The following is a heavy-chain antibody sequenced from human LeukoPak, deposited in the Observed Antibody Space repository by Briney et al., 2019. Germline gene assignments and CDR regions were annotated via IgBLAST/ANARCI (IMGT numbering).Heavy chain of an antibody. Sequence: SETLSLTCTVSGGSISRDYWSWIRQPPGKGLEWIGYIYYSGSTNYNPSLKSRVTISVDTSKNQFSLKLSSVTAADTAVYYCAGCIAAAGHCGYWGQGTLVTVSS. V-gene: IGHV4-59*01. D-gene: IGHD6-13*01. J-gene: IGHJ4*02. CDR2: IYYSGST. CDR3: AGCIAAAGHCGY. CDR1: GGSISRDY.